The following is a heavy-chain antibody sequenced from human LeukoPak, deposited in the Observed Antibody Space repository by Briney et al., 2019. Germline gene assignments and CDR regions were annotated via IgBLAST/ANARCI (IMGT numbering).Heavy chain of an antibody. V-gene: IGHV4-34*01. D-gene: IGHD2-15*01. CDR1: GGSFSGYY. Sequence: SETLSLTCAVYGGSFSGYYWSWICQPPGKGLEWIGEINHSGSTNYNPSLKTRVTISVDTSKNQFSLKLSSVTAADTAVYYCARETLLGSGGSCDYWGQGTLVTVSS. CDR3: ARETLLGSGGSCDY. CDR2: INHSGST. J-gene: IGHJ4*02.